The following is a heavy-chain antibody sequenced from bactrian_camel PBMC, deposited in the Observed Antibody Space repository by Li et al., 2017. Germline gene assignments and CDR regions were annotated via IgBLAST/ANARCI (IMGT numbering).Heavy chain of an antibody. CDR2: TNMHGGT. J-gene: IGHJ4*01. CDR3: AAAGLGYCPPLVGRSFDY. V-gene: IGHV3S53*01. D-gene: IGHD2*01. Sequence: QLVESGGGSVQPGGSLTLSCTASGHTYSSICRMVWYRQSPGKEREMVSSTNMHGGTTYADFVKGRFTISRDQDKKTVYLLMNTLKPDDTAVYYCAAAGLGYCPPLVGRSFDYWGQGTQVTVS. CDR1: GHTYSSIC.